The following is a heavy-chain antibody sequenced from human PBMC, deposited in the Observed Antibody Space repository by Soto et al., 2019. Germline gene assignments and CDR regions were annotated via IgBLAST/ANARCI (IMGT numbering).Heavy chain of an antibody. CDR1: GYTFTSYA. CDR2: INAGNGNT. J-gene: IGHJ6*04. D-gene: IGHD3-3*01. V-gene: IGHV1-3*01. CDR3: ARGPEWLGYYYYGMDV. Sequence: ASVKVSCKASGYTFTSYAMHWVRQAPGQRLEWMGWINAGNGNTKYSQKFQGRVTITRDTSASTAYMELSSLRSEDTAVDYCARGPEWLGYYYYGMDVGGKGTAVTVSS.